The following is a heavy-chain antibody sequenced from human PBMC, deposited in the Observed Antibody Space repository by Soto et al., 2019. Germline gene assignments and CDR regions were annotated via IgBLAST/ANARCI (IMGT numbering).Heavy chain of an antibody. V-gene: IGHV3-21*01. J-gene: IGHJ4*02. CDR2: ISSSSSYI. Sequence: EVQLVESGGGLVKPGGFLRLSCAASGFTFSSYSMNWVRQAPGKGLEWVSSISSSSSYIYYADSVKGRFTISRDNAKNSLYLQMNSLRAEDTAVYYCARNSIAAAGDGWDYWGQGTLVTVSS. CDR3: ARNSIAAAGDGWDY. D-gene: IGHD6-13*01. CDR1: GFTFSSYS.